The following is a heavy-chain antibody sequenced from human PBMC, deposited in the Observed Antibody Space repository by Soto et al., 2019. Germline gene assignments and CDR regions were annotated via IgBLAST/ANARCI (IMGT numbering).Heavy chain of an antibody. J-gene: IGHJ4*02. D-gene: IGHD3-22*01. CDR3: ARDCSAIIVVVTRWLLDY. CDR2: ISYDGSNK. V-gene: IGHV3-30-3*01. Sequence: QVQLVESGGGVVQPRRSLRLSCAASGFTFSSYAMHWVRQAPGKGLEWVAVISYDGSNKYYADSVKGRFTISRDNSKNTLYLHMNSLRAEATAVYYCARDCSAIIVVVTRWLLDYWGQGTRVTVSS. CDR1: GFTFSSYA.